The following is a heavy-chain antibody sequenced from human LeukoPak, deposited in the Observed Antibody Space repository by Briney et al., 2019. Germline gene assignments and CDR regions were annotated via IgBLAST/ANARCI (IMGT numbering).Heavy chain of an antibody. CDR2: ISSSSTSI. V-gene: IGHV3-21*03. J-gene: IGHJ4*02. D-gene: IGHD2-21*01. CDR3: ARDFAVMAY. CDR1: GFTFSDYT. Sequence: PGGSLRLSCAASGFTFSDYTMNWVRQAPGKGLEWVSSISSSSTSIYYADSVKGRFTISRDNAKNSLYPQMNSLRAEDTAMYYCARDFAVMAYWGQGTLVTVSS.